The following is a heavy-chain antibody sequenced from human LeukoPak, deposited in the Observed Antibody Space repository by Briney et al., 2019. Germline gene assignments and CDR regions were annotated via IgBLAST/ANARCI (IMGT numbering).Heavy chain of an antibody. CDR1: GFTLSSYG. CDR3: ARDRSGIYDAFDL. Sequence: GGSLRLSCAASGFTLSSYGIHWVRQAPGKGLEWVAVISYDGSNKDYADSVKGRFTISRDNSKNTLYLQMNSLRAEDTAVYYCARDRSGIYDAFDLWGQGTVVAVST. J-gene: IGHJ3*01. V-gene: IGHV3-30*03. D-gene: IGHD6-25*01. CDR2: ISYDGSNK.